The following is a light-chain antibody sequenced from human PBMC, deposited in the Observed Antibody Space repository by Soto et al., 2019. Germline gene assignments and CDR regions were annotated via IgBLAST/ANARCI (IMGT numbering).Light chain of an antibody. V-gene: IGKV1-8*01. CDR2: APS. Sequence: AIRMTQSPSALSAPTGDRVNITCRASQGSSSYLAWYQQKPWKAPKLLIYAPSTLQSGVPSRFSGSGPGTDFTLTISCLQSEDFATYYCQQYYSYPPTFGHGTKVEIK. CDR1: QGSSSY. CDR3: QQYYSYPPT. J-gene: IGKJ1*01.